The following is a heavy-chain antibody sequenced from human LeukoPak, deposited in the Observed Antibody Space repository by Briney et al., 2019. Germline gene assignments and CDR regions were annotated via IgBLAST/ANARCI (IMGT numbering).Heavy chain of an antibody. CDR2: IYSGGNT. CDR3: ARDGGEHYYKN. Sequence: PGGSLRLSCAASGFTVSNNYMSWVRQAPGKGLEWVSVIYSGGNTYYPDSVKGRFTISRDNSKNTLYLQMNSLRVEDTAVYYCARDGGEHYYKNWGQGTLVTVSS. J-gene: IGHJ4*02. D-gene: IGHD3-10*01. CDR1: GFTVSNNY. V-gene: IGHV3-66*02.